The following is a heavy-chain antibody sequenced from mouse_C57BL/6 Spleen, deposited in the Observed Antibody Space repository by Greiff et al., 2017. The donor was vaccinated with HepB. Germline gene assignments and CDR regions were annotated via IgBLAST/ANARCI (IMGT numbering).Heavy chain of an antibody. J-gene: IGHJ2*01. CDR3: TREPPWS. CDR2: IDPETGGP. D-gene: IGHD6-1*01. V-gene: IGHV1-15*01. Sequence: QVQLQQSGAELVRPGASVTLSCKASGYTFTDYEMHWVKQTPVHGLEWIGAIDPETGGPAYNPKFKGKAILTADKSSSTAYMELRSLTSEDSAVYYCTREPPWSWGQGTTLTVSS. CDR1: GYTFTDYE.